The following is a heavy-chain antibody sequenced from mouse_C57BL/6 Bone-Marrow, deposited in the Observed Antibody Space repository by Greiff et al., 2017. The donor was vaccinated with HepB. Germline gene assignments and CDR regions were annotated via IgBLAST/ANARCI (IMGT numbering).Heavy chain of an antibody. J-gene: IGHJ4*01. Sequence: QVHVKQPGAELVKPGASVKLSCKASGYTFTSYWMHWVKQRPGRGLEWIGRIDPNSGGTKYNEKFKSKATLTVDKPSSTAYMQLSSLTSEDSAVYYCARDGVTTPYYAMDYWGQGTSVTVSS. D-gene: IGHD2-2*01. CDR3: ARDGVTTPYYAMDY. CDR2: IDPNSGGT. V-gene: IGHV1-72*01. CDR1: GYTFTSYW.